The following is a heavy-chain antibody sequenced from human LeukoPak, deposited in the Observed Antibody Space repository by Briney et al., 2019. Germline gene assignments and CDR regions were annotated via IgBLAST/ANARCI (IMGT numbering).Heavy chain of an antibody. CDR1: GYSITSGHY. CDR3: ARGRRWPLRRDAFDI. Sequence: SETLSLTCTVSGYSITSGHYWGWIRQPPGKGLEWIGRIYTSGSTNYNPSLKSRVTISVDTSKNQFSLKLSSVTAADTAVYYCARGRRWPLRRDAFDIWGQGTMVTVSS. V-gene: IGHV4-38-2*02. CDR2: IYTSGST. D-gene: IGHD4-23*01. J-gene: IGHJ3*02.